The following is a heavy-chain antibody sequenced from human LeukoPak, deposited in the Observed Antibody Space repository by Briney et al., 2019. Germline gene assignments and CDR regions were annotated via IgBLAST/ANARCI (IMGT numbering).Heavy chain of an antibody. V-gene: IGHV3-11*01. Sequence: GGSLRLSCTASGFTVKNSDMSWIRQAPGKGLEWVSYIIESGASTYYADSVAGRFTISRDNAKNSVYLQMNSLKTEDTAVYYCTRDVVDPIGGGYNLYYFDYWGQGTLVTVSS. CDR2: IIESGAST. CDR3: TRDVVDPIGGGYNLYYFDY. CDR1: GFTVKNSD. D-gene: IGHD5-24*01. J-gene: IGHJ4*02.